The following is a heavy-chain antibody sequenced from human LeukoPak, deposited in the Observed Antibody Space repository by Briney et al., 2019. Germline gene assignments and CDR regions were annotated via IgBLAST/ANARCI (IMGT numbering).Heavy chain of an antibody. D-gene: IGHD3-22*01. Sequence: SVKVSCKASGGTFSSYAISWVRQAPGQGLEWMGGIIPIFGTANYAQKFQGRVTITADESTSTAYMELSSLRSEDTAVYYCARVGYYDSSGYYHFDYWGQGTLVTVSS. V-gene: IGHV1-69*13. J-gene: IGHJ4*02. CDR3: ARVGYYDSSGYYHFDY. CDR1: GGTFSSYA. CDR2: IIPIFGTA.